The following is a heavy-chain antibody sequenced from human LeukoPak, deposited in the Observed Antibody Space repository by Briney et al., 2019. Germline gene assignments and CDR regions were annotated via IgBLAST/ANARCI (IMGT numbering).Heavy chain of an antibody. Sequence: PGGSLRLSCAACGFSFNNYAMSWVRQAPGKGLEWVSAISTTGGSTYYADSVKGRFTVSRGNSKNTLSLQMDSLRVEDTALYYCAKDWTTVVTPKGYYFDSWGQGTLVTVSS. CDR1: GFSFNNYA. CDR3: AKDWTTVVTPKGYYFDS. D-gene: IGHD4-23*01. V-gene: IGHV3-23*01. CDR2: ISTTGGST. J-gene: IGHJ4*02.